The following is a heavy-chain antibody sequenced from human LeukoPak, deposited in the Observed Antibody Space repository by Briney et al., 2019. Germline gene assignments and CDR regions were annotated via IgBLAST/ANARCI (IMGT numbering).Heavy chain of an antibody. D-gene: IGHD2-2*01. V-gene: IGHV1-69*13. Sequence: ASVKVSCKASGGTFSSYAISWVRQAPGQGLEWMGGIIPIFGTANYAQKFQGRVTITADESTSTAYMELSSLRSEDTAVYYCASPPIVVVPAAMSAYYYGMDVWGQGTTVTVSS. J-gene: IGHJ6*02. CDR3: ASPPIVVVPAAMSAYYYGMDV. CDR1: GGTFSSYA. CDR2: IIPIFGTA.